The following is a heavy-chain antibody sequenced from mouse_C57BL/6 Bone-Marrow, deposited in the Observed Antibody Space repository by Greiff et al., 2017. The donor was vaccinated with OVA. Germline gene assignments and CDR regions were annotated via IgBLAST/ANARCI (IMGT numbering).Heavy chain of an antibody. D-gene: IGHD2-1*01. CDR1: GFNIKDDY. CDR3: TYGNYVGY. Sequence: EVKLVESGAELVRPGASVKLSCTASGFNIKDDYMHWVKQRPEQGLEWIGWIDPENGDTEYASKFQGKATITADTSSNTAYLQLSSLTSEDTAVYYCTYGNYVGYWGQGTTLTVSS. CDR2: IDPENGDT. J-gene: IGHJ2*01. V-gene: IGHV14-4*01.